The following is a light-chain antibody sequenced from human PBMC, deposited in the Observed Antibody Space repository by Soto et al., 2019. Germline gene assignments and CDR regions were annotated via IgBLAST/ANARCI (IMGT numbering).Light chain of an antibody. CDR3: QQYNDWPPLS. CDR2: DAS. J-gene: IGKJ4*01. CDR1: QSVSSY. V-gene: IGKV3-11*01. Sequence: EIVLTQSPATLSLSPGERATLSCRASQSVSSYLAWYQQKPGQAPRLLIYDASNRATGIPARFSGSGSGTDFTLTISSLEPEDFAVYYCQQYNDWPPLSFGGGTKVDMK.